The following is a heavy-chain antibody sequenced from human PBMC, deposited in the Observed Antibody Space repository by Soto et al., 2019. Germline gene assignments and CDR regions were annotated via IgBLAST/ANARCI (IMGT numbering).Heavy chain of an antibody. J-gene: IGHJ4*02. CDR2: LYYSGTT. CDR3: AREGRMATFDY. Sequence: SETLSLTCTASGGSVSSGSYFWSWIRQPPGKGREWIGYLYYSGTTKYNLSLKSRVTILEDKSKNQFSLKLNSVTDEDAAVYYCAREGRMATFDYWGQGALVTVSS. V-gene: IGHV4-61*01. D-gene: IGHD5-12*01. CDR1: GGSVSSGSYF.